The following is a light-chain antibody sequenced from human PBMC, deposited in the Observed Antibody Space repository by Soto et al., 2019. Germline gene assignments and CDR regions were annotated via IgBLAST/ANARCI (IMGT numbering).Light chain of an antibody. V-gene: IGLV6-57*02. Sequence: FMLTQPHSVSESPGKTVMISRTGSSGSVASNYVQWCQQRPGSVPTTVIYEDNQRPSGVPDRFSGSVDSSSNSASPTISALKTEDEADYYCQSCDSSNQVFGGGTQLTVL. CDR2: EDN. CDR1: SGSVASNY. J-gene: IGLJ3*02. CDR3: QSCDSSNQV.